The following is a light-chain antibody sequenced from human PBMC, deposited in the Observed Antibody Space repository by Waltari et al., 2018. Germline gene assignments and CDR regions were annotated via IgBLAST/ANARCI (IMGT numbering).Light chain of an antibody. Sequence: QPALTQPASVSGSPGQSITLSRTGTSSDVGNYNVVSWYQQYPGKAPKFIIYEVSEGPSGVSHRFSGSKSGNTASLTISGLQAEDEADYYCCSYAGGTTYVFGTGTKVTVL. V-gene: IGLV2-23*02. CDR1: SSDVGNYNV. J-gene: IGLJ1*01. CDR3: CSYAGGTTYV. CDR2: EVS.